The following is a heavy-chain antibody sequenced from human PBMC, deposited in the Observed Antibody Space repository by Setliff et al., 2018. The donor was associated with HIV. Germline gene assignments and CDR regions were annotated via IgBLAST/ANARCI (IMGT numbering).Heavy chain of an antibody. J-gene: IGHJ6*02. CDR2: GYYSGDI. CDR1: GVSFSTNMYY. Sequence: SETLSLTCSVSGVSFSTNMYYWGWIRQPPGKGLEWVGSGYYSGDIFYNPSLRSRVTISLDSSKNQLSLRLKSVTAADTAVYFCARRAESTTTWFSSWYSYDMDVWGQGTTVTVSS. CDR3: ARRAESTTTWFSSWYSYDMDV. D-gene: IGHD2-15*01. V-gene: IGHV4-39*01.